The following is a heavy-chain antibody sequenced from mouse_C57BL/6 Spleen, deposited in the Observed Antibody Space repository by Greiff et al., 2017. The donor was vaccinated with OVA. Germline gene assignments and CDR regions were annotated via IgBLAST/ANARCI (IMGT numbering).Heavy chain of an antibody. J-gene: IGHJ3*01. CDR3: AKWNYYYGSSGAY. D-gene: IGHD1-1*01. V-gene: IGHV1-82*01. CDR2: IYPGDGDT. CDR1: GYSFSSSW. Sequence: VQLQQSGPELVKPGASVKISCKASGYSFSSSWMNWVKQRPGKGLAWIGRIYPGDGDTNYNGKLKGKATLTADKSYSTAYMQLSSLTSEDSAVYFRAKWNYYYGSSGAYWGQGTLVTVSS.